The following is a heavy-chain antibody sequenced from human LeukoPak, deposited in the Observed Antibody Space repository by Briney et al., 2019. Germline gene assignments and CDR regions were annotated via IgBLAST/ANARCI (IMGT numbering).Heavy chain of an antibody. J-gene: IGHJ4*02. CDR2: IGSSGRAI. V-gene: IGHV3-48*03. Sequence: GSLRLSCAASGFTFSSYEMNWVRQAPGQGLEWISYIGSSGRAIYYADSVKGRFTISRGNAKNSLYLQMDSLRAEDTAVYYCARIGYDWNLFDFWGQGTLVTVSS. D-gene: IGHD1-20*01. CDR3: ARIGYDWNLFDF. CDR1: GFTFSSYE.